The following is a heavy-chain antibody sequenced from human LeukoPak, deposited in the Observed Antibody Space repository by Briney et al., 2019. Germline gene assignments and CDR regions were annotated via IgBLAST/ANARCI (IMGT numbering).Heavy chain of an antibody. CDR3: ARDLGGYPFFMDV. CDR2: LDESGRP. V-gene: IGHV4-39*07. Sequence: PSETLSLTCSVSGGSIRSGDHHWAWVRQPPGKGLEFIGSLDESGRPYYNRPLKSRVSISGDTSGKQFSLNLTSVIAADTAVYFCARDLGGYPFFMDVWGRGTTVIVSS. D-gene: IGHD2-15*01. J-gene: IGHJ6*03. CDR1: GGSIRSGDHH.